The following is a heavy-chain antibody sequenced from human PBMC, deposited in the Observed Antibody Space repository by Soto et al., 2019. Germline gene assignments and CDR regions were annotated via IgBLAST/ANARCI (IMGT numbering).Heavy chain of an antibody. CDR1: GFTFSSYA. CDR3: AKDLAGSIVVVPAVHYYYGMDV. J-gene: IGHJ6*02. CDR2: ISGSGGST. Sequence: EVQLLESGGGLVQPGGSLRLSCAASGFTFSSYAMSWVRQAPGKGLEWVSAISGSGGSTYYADSVKGRFTISRDNSKNTLYLQMNSLRAEDTAVYYCAKDLAGSIVVVPAVHYYYGMDVWGQGTTVTVSS. D-gene: IGHD2-2*01. V-gene: IGHV3-23*01.